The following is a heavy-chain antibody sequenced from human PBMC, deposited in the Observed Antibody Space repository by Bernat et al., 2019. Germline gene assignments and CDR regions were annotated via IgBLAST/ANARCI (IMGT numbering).Heavy chain of an antibody. Sequence: QVQLVESGGGVVQPGRSLRLSCAASGFTFSSYGMHWVRQAPGKGLEWVAVISYDGSNKYYADSVKGRFTISRDNSKNTLYLQMNSLRAEDTAVYYCAKDYTEYYDGSGSYFDYWGQGTLVTGSS. CDR3: AKDYTEYYDGSGSYFDY. D-gene: IGHD3-10*01. CDR2: ISYDGSNK. J-gene: IGHJ4*02. CDR1: GFTFSSYG. V-gene: IGHV3-30*18.